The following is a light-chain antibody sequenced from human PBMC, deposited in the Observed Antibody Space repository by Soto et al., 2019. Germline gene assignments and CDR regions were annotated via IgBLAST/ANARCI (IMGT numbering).Light chain of an antibody. Sequence: QSALTQPASVSGSPGQSITISCTGTSSDVGSYNLVSWYQQHPGKAPKLMIYEESNRPSGVSNRFSGSKSGNTASLTISGLQAEDEADYYCCSYAGDYMFVFGTGTKLTVL. CDR3: CSYAGDYMFV. V-gene: IGLV2-23*01. CDR1: SSDVGSYNL. J-gene: IGLJ1*01. CDR2: EES.